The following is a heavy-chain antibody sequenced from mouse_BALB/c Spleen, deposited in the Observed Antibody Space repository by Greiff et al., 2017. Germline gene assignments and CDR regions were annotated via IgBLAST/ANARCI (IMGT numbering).Heavy chain of an antibody. Sequence: QVQLQQPGSELVRPGASVKLSCKASGYTFTSYWMHWVKQRHGQGLEWIGRINPYNGATSYNQNFKDKASLTVDKSSSTAYMELHSLTSEDSAVYYCARGEITTVVEYFDYWGQGTTLTVSS. V-gene: IGHV1-53*01. CDR1: GYTFTSYW. D-gene: IGHD1-1*01. J-gene: IGHJ2*01. CDR3: ARGEITTVVEYFDY. CDR2: INPYNGAT.